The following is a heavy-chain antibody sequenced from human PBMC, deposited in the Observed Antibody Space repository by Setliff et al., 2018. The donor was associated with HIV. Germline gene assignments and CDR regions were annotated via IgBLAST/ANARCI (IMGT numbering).Heavy chain of an antibody. CDR2: IKQDGGEK. J-gene: IGHJ4*02. Sequence: PGGSLRLSCAASEFIFSSYRMSWVRQAPGKGLEWVAYIKQDGGEKFYDDSVKGRFTISRDNAKNSLYLQMNSLRAEDTAVYYCARVAYRSGYGYFDYWGQGTLVTVSS. CDR3: ARVAYRSGYGYFDY. V-gene: IGHV3-7*01. D-gene: IGHD5-12*01. CDR1: EFIFSSYR.